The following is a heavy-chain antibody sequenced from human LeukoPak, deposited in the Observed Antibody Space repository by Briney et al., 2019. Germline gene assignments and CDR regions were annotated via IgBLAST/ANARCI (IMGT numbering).Heavy chain of an antibody. CDR2: LFHTGST. V-gene: IGHV4-39*01. J-gene: IGHJ4*02. CDR3: ARQADFALVEMATIMFDY. D-gene: IGHD5-24*01. CDR1: GGSISTSSYY. Sequence: PSETLSLTCTVSGGSISTSSYYWGWIRQPPGKGLEWIGSLFHTGSTYYNPSLKSRVNISVDTSKNQFSLKLNSVTAADTAVYYCARQADFALVEMATIMFDYWGQGTLVTVSP.